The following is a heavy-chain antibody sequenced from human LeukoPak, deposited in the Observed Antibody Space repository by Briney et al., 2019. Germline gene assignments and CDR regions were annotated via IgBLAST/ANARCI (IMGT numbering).Heavy chain of an antibody. CDR2: IYPRDSDT. J-gene: IGHJ4*02. V-gene: IGHV5-51*01. D-gene: IGHD3-10*01. CDR1: GYTFTHQW. Sequence: GESLKISCKASGYTFTHQWIGWVRQMSGSGLEWMGIIYPRDSDTIYSPPFQGHVTISDDTSINTAYLEWSSLEASDTAIYYCARHSDVIGAIWGQGTLVTVSS. CDR3: ARHSDVIGAI.